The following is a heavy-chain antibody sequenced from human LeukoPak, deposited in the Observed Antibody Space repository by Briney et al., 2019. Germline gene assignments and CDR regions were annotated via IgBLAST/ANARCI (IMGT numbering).Heavy chain of an antibody. CDR2: IYSGGST. V-gene: IGHV3-66*01. D-gene: IGHD1-26*01. J-gene: IGHJ6*02. CDR1: GFTVSSNY. CDR3: ARDQRYSGSYSGWSGYYYYGMDV. Sequence: GGSLRLSCAASGFTVSSNYMSWVRQAPGKGLEWVSVIYSGGSTYYADSVKGRFTISRDNSKNTLYLQMNSLRAEDTAVYYCARDQRYSGSYSGWSGYYYYGMDVWGQGTTVTVSS.